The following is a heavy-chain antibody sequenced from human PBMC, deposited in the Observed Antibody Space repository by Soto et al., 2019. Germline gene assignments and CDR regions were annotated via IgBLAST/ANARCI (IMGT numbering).Heavy chain of an antibody. CDR2: IIPIFGTA. D-gene: IGHD5-18*01. CDR3: ARDDYSYAQHGYYFDY. Sequence: QVQLVQSGAEVKKPGSSVKVSCKASGGTFSSYAISWVRQAPGQGLEWMGGIIPIFGTANYAQKFQGRVTITADESTSTAYMELSSMRSEDTAVYYCARDDYSYAQHGYYFDYWGQVTLVTVSS. J-gene: IGHJ4*02. CDR1: GGTFSSYA. V-gene: IGHV1-69*01.